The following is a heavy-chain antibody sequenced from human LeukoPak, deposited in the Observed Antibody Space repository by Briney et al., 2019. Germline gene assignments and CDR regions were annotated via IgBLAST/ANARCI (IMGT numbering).Heavy chain of an antibody. CDR1: GFTFSSYA. CDR3: AKERDYDFWSGYLNSFDY. J-gene: IGHJ4*02. Sequence: PGGSLRLSCAASGFTFSSYAMSWVRQAPGKGLKWVSAISGSGGSTYYADSVKGRFTISRDNSKNTLYLQMDSLRAEDTAVYYCAKERDYDFWSGYLNSFDYWGQGTLVTVSS. D-gene: IGHD3-3*01. CDR2: ISGSGGST. V-gene: IGHV3-23*01.